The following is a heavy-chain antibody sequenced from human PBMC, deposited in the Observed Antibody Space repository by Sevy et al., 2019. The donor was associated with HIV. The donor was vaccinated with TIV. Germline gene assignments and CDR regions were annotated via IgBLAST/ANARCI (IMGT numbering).Heavy chain of an antibody. CDR3: ARATYYYDSSGPYYFDY. CDR1: GFTFSSYW. Sequence: GGSLRLSCAASGFTFSSYWMSWVRQAPGKGLEWVATMKQDGSEKYYVDSVKGRFTISRDNAKHSLYLQMNSLRAEDTAVYYCARATYYYDSSGPYYFDYWGQGTLVTVSS. V-gene: IGHV3-7*01. CDR2: MKQDGSEK. J-gene: IGHJ4*02. D-gene: IGHD3-22*01.